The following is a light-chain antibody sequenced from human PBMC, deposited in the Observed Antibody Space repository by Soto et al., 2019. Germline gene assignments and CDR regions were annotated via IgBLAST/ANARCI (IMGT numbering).Light chain of an antibody. CDR1: QSVSSNY. J-gene: IGKJ1*01. Sequence: ELVLTQSPGPLSLSPGARATLSCRASQSVSSNYLAWYQQKPGQAPRLVIYDASNRATGIPDRFSGSGSGTGVALTISRLEPEDFAVYYCQQYGTSPRTFGQGTKV. CDR3: QQYGTSPRT. V-gene: IGKV3-20*01. CDR2: DAS.